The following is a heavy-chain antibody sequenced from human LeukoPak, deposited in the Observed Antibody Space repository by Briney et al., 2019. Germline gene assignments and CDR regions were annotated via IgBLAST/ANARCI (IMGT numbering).Heavy chain of an antibody. J-gene: IGHJ4*02. CDR2: IYYSGST. CDR1: GGSISSSSYY. V-gene: IGHV4-39*07. CDR3: ARDGRGSGYYRY. D-gene: IGHD3-22*01. Sequence: SETLSLTCTVSGGSISSSSYYWGWIRPPPGKGLEWIGSIYYSGSTYYNPSLKSRVTISVDTSKNQFSLKLSSVTAADTAVYYCARDGRGSGYYRYWGQRTLVTVSS.